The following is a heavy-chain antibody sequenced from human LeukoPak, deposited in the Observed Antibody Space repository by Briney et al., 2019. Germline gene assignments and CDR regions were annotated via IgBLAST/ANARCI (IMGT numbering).Heavy chain of an antibody. D-gene: IGHD5-24*01. CDR2: IIPIFGTS. Sequence: ASVKVSCKASGGTFSRYAISWVRQAPGQGLEWMGGIIPIFGTSNYAQKFQGRVTITADESTSTAYMELTSLRSEDTAVYYCARPAKPMATIFIYFDYWGQGTLVTVSS. J-gene: IGHJ4*02. CDR3: ARPAKPMATIFIYFDY. CDR1: GGTFSRYA. V-gene: IGHV1-69*13.